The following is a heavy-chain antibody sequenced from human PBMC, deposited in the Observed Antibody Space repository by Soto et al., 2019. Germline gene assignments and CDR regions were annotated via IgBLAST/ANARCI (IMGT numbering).Heavy chain of an antibody. CDR1: GFAISTFA. Sequence: PGGSLRLSCAASGFAISTFAISWVRQAPGKGLEWVSGISGSGGTTFYAGAVKGRFAISRDNSKNTLYLQMSSLRAEDTAAYYCALRYCSRTTCPPLNSYFYMDVWGKGTTVTVSS. CDR3: ALRYCSRTTCPPLNSYFYMDV. V-gene: IGHV3-23*01. D-gene: IGHD2-2*01. J-gene: IGHJ6*03. CDR2: ISGSGGTT.